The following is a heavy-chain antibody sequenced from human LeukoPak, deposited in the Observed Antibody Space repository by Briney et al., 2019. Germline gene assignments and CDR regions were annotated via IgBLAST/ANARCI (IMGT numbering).Heavy chain of an antibody. CDR1: GGSFSGYY. CDR2: INHSGST. J-gene: IGHJ3*02. CDR3: ARARARLIFGVARSVDAFDI. D-gene: IGHD3-3*01. V-gene: IGHV4-34*01. Sequence: SETLSLTCAVYGGSFSGYYWSWIRQPPGKGLEWIGEINHSGSTNYNPSLKSRLTISVDTSKNQFSLKLSSVTAADTAVYYCARARARLIFGVARSVDAFDIWGQGTMVTVSS.